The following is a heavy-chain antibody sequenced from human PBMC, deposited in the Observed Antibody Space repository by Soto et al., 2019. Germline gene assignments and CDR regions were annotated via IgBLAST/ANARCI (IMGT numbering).Heavy chain of an antibody. CDR1: GFTFSSYA. D-gene: IGHD3-10*01. CDR3: ATCQPGSTSQFDH. J-gene: IGHJ4*01. CDR2: ISGSGGST. Sequence: QLLESGGGLVQPGGSLRLSCAASGFTFSSYAMSWVRQAPGKGLEWVSAISGSGGSTYYADSVTGRFTISRDNSKNSLYLQITGLRDGDTAVYYCATCQPGSTSQFDHCGHGTLVTVSS. V-gene: IGHV3-23*01.